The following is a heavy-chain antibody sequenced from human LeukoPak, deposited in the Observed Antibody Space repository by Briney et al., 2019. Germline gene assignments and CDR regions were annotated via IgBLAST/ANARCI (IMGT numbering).Heavy chain of an antibody. D-gene: IGHD6-13*01. CDR2: ISSSGSTI. CDR1: GFTFGSYE. V-gene: IGHV3-48*03. Sequence: PGGSLRLSCAASGFTFGSYEMNWVRQAPGKGLEWVSHISSSGSTIYHADSVKGRFTISRDNAKNSLYLQMSSLRAEDTAVYYCARPTYAGPAGTLYYGMDVWGQGTTVTVSS. CDR3: ARPTYAGPAGTLYYGMDV. J-gene: IGHJ6*02.